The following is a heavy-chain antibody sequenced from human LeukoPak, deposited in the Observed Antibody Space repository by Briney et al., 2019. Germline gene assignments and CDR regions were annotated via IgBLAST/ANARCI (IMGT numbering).Heavy chain of an antibody. V-gene: IGHV4-38-2*02. D-gene: IGHD2-15*01. J-gene: IGHJ6*03. CDR1: NYSISTDYY. CDR3: ARGVVVVAATRVYYYYYMDV. Sequence: SETLSLTCTVSNYSISTDYYWGWIRQPPGKGLEWIGTMYHSGSTYYNPSLKSRVTISVDTSKNQFSLKLSSVTAADTAVYYCARGVVVVAATRVYYYYYMDVWGKGTTVTISS. CDR2: MYHSGST.